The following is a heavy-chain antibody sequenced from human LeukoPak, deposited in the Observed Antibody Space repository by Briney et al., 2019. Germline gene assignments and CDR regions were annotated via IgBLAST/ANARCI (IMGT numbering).Heavy chain of an antibody. D-gene: IGHD4-17*01. CDR3: ATSRGYGDAGGFDY. CDR2: IYHSGST. CDR1: GGSISSSNW. V-gene: IGHV4-4*02. J-gene: IGHJ4*02. Sequence: PSETLSLTCAVSGGSISSSNWWSWVRQPPGKGLEWIGEIYHSGSTNYNPSLKSRVTISVDKSKNQFSLKLSSVTAADTAVYYCATSRGYGDAGGFDYWGQGTLVTVSS.